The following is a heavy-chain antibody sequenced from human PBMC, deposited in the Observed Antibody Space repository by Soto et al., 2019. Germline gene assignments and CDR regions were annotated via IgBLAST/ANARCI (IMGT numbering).Heavy chain of an antibody. D-gene: IGHD3-22*01. CDR3: ARDYYDSSGYYNQVDY. CDR1: GYTFTSYG. Sequence: GASVKVSCTASGYTFTSYGISWVRQAPGQGLEWMGWISAYNGNTNYAQKLQGRVTMTTDTSTSTAYMELRSLRSDDTAVYYCARDYYDSSGYYNQVDYWGQGTLVTVSS. J-gene: IGHJ4*02. CDR2: ISAYNGNT. V-gene: IGHV1-18*01.